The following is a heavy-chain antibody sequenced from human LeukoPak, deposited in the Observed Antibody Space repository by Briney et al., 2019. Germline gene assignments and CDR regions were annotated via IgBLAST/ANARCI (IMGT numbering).Heavy chain of an antibody. J-gene: IGHJ4*02. Sequence: ASVKVSCKASGYTFTSYDINWVRQATGQGLEWMGWMNPNSGNTGYAQKFQGRVTITRNTSISTAYMELSSLRSEDTAVYYCARGRRLGDIVVVPAAMTKRSPPPYYFDYWGQGTLVTVSS. CDR1: GYTFTSYD. D-gene: IGHD2-2*01. CDR3: ARGRRLGDIVVVPAAMTKRSPPPYYFDY. V-gene: IGHV1-8*03. CDR2: MNPNSGNT.